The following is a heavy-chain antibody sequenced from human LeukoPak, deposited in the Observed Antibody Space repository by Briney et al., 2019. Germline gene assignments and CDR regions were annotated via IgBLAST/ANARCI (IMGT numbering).Heavy chain of an antibody. J-gene: IGHJ4*02. D-gene: IGHD3-16*02. CDR3: ARSDYVWGSYRYMGVDY. CDR1: GFPFSSYA. Sequence: GGSLRLSCAASGFPFSSYAMSWVRQAPGEGLEWVSGISGHRGTTYYADSVKGRFTISRDNAKNSLYLQMNSLRAEDTAVYYCARSDYVWGSYRYMGVDYWGQGTLVTVSS. V-gene: IGHV3-23*01. CDR2: ISGHRGTT.